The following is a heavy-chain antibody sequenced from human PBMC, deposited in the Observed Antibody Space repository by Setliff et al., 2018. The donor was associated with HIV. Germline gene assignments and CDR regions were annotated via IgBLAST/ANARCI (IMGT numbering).Heavy chain of an antibody. J-gene: IGHJ4*02. CDR3: VRDNGLDNFDY. V-gene: IGHV3-74*01. D-gene: IGHD2-8*01. CDR2: INTDGRST. CDR1: GFTFSSHW. Sequence: GGSLSLSCAASGFTFSSHWMHWVCQAPGKGLVWVSRINTDGRSTTNADAVKGRFTTSRDNAKNTLYLQMNSLRVEETAVYYCVRDNGLDNFDYWGQGTLVTVSS.